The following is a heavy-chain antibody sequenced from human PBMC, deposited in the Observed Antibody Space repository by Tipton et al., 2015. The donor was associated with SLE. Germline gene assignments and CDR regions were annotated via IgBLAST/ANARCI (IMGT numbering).Heavy chain of an antibody. D-gene: IGHD3-10*01. Sequence: TLSLTCTVSGDSISSYYWSWIRQSPGKGLEWIGYIYTSGGTNYNPSLKSRVTISADTSKNQFSLKLSSVTAADTAVYYCARRGLAYYYGSGRALDIWGQGTMVTVSS. CDR1: GDSISSYY. CDR2: IYTSGGT. V-gene: IGHV4-4*08. J-gene: IGHJ3*02. CDR3: ARRGLAYYYGSGRALDI.